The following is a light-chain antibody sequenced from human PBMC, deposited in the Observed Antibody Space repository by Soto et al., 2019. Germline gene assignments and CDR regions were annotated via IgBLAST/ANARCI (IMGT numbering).Light chain of an antibody. V-gene: IGKV2-24*01. CDR2: QIS. CDR3: MQASQLRT. Sequence: IVLTQTPLSSRVTLGQAASISCSSSESLLHTSGKTYLSWLQLRPGQPPRLLLYQISQRPPGVPDRFTGSGAGTNFTLTIGGVEADDIGIYYCMQASQLRTFGQGTKVDIK. CDR1: ESLLHTSGKTY. J-gene: IGKJ1*01.